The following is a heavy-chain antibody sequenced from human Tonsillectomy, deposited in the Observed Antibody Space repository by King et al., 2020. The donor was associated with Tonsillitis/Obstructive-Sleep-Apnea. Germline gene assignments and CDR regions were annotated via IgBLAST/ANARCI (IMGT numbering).Heavy chain of an antibody. Sequence: VQLVESGGGLIQPGGSLRLSCAASGFTVSSNYMSWVRQAPGKGLEWVSVIYSGGYTYYADSVKGRFTISRDSSKNTLYLQMNSLRAEDTAVYYCARDRKEMATNYYFDYWGQGTLVTVSS. CDR3: ARDRKEMATNYYFDY. J-gene: IGHJ4*02. CDR2: IYSGGYT. CDR1: GFTVSSNY. D-gene: IGHD5-24*01. V-gene: IGHV3-53*01.